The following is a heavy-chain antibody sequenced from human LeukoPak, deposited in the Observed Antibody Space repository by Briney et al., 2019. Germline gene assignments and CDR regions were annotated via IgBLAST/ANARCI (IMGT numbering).Heavy chain of an antibody. CDR2: IKQDGSEK. CDR1: GFTFSSHW. Sequence: GGSLRLSCAASGFTFSSHWMSWVRQAPGKGLEWVAHIKQDGSEKYYVDSVKGRFTISRDNAKNSLYLQMNSLRAEDTAVYYCARASGWYYFDYWGQGTLVAVSS. V-gene: IGHV3-7*01. D-gene: IGHD6-19*01. CDR3: ARASGWYYFDY. J-gene: IGHJ4*02.